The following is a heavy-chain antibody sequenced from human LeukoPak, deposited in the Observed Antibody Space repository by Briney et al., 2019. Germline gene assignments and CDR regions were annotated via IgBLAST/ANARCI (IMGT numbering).Heavy chain of an antibody. Sequence: SQTLSLTCTVSGGSINNGGYYWSWIRQHPGKGLEWIGYIYYSGSSYYNPSLRSRVTISVDTSKNHFSLKLSSVTAADTAVYYCARNRDGYNSFDYWGQGTLVTVSS. CDR1: GGSINNGGYY. J-gene: IGHJ4*02. CDR2: IYYSGSS. V-gene: IGHV4-31*03. D-gene: IGHD5-24*01. CDR3: ARNRDGYNSFDY.